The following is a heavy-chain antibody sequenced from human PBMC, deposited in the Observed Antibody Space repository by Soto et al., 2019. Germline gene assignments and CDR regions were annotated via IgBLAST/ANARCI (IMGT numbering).Heavy chain of an antibody. D-gene: IGHD5-18*01. CDR2: ISGSGGST. Sequence: GGSLRHSCAASGFTFSSYAMSWVRQAPGKGLEWVSAISGSGGSTYYADSVKGRFTISRDNSKNTLYLQMNSLRAEDTAVFYCAKGKYGQPWIFDYWGQHALVTISS. CDR3: AKGKYGQPWIFDY. V-gene: IGHV3-23*01. CDR1: GFTFSSYA. J-gene: IGHJ4*02.